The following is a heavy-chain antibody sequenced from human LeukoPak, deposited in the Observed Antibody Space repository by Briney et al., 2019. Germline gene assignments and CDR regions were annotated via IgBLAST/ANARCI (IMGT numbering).Heavy chain of an antibody. J-gene: IGHJ1*01. Sequence: PGRSLRLSCAASGFTFISYAMHWVRQAPGKGLEWVAVISYDGSNKYYADSVKGRFTISRDNSKNTLYLQMNSLRAEDTAVYYCATPGNYDFCRGYYLPHWGQGTLVTVSS. CDR3: ATPGNYDFCRGYYLPH. D-gene: IGHD3-3*01. V-gene: IGHV3-30*04. CDR2: ISYDGSNK. CDR1: GFTFISYA.